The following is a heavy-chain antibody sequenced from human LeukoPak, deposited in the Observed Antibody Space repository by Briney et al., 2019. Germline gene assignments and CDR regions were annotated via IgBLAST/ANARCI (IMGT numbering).Heavy chain of an antibody. CDR2: TYYSGST. CDR3: ARSKRGYSGYDPFDY. D-gene: IGHD5-12*01. J-gene: IGHJ4*02. CDR1: GGSISSYY. V-gene: IGHV4-59*01. Sequence: SETLSLTCTVSGGSISSYYWSWIRQPPGKGLEWIGYTYYSGSTNYNPSLKSRVTISVDTSKNQFSLKLSSVTAADTAVYYCARSKRGYSGYDPFDYWGQGTLVTVSS.